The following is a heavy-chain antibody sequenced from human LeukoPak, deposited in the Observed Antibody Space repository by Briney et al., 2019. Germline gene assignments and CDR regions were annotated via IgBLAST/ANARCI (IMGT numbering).Heavy chain of an antibody. V-gene: IGHV5-51*01. J-gene: IGHJ4*02. CDR2: NYPRDSRT. CDR1: GYSFSSYW. D-gene: IGHD5-12*01. CDR3: SRQRSDIASGPND. Sequence: GASLNISCKGSGYSFSSYWIAWVRLMPGKGLEWTGVNYPRDSRTTYSPSFQDQVTISADKAISTASLQWPSLKASDTAMYYCSRQRSDIASGPNDWGPGTLVTVSS.